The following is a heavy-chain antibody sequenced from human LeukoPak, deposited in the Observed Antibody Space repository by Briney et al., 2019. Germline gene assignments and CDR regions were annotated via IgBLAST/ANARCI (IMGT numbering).Heavy chain of an antibody. D-gene: IGHD1-20*01. CDR1: GGTFSSSA. J-gene: IGHJ3*02. CDR3: ARGDYYNWNAFDI. CDR2: IIPIFGTA. V-gene: IGHV1-69*05. Sequence: ASVKVSCKASGGTFSSSAISWVRQAPGQGLEWMGGIIPIFGTANYAQKFQGRVTITTDESTSTAYMELSSLRSEDTAVYYCARGDYYNWNAFDIWGQGTMVTVSS.